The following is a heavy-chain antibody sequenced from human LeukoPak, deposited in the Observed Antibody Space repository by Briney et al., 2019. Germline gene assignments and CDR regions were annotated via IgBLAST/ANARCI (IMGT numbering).Heavy chain of an antibody. Sequence: SVTLSLTRTVSGDSVSRYWRWIRQPPGTGLRWIGYIYYGGSTNYNPSRKSRVTISVDSSKNQFSLRLTSVTAADTALYYWAGGSDSCGWRRFDYWGQGILVTVSS. CDR2: IYYGGST. V-gene: IGHV4-59*02. J-gene: IGHJ4*02. D-gene: IGHD6-19*01. CDR1: GDSVSRY. CDR3: AGGSDSCGWRRFDY.